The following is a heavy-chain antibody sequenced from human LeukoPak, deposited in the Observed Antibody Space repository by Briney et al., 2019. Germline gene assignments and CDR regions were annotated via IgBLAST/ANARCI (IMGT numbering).Heavy chain of an antibody. Sequence: GSLRLSCAASGFTFISYAMHWVRQAPGKGLEWVSVIYSGGRTQYADSVKGRFTISSDNSKNTLYLQMNNLRAEDTAVYYCARDGESGWLQLFAYWGQGTLVTVSS. CDR3: ARDGESGWLQLFAY. D-gene: IGHD5-24*01. V-gene: IGHV3-66*01. CDR1: GFTFISYA. J-gene: IGHJ4*02. CDR2: IYSGGRT.